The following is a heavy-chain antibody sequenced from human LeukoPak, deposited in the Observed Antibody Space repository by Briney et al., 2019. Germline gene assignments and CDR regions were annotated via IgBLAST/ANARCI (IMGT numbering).Heavy chain of an antibody. Sequence: PSETLSLTCTVSGGSISSSSYYWGWIRQPPGKGLEWIGSIYYSGSTYYNPSLKSRVTISVDTSKNQFSLKLSSVAAADTAVYYCARDQQIDYYYYYMDVWGKGTTVTVSS. J-gene: IGHJ6*03. D-gene: IGHD1/OR15-1a*01. CDR1: GGSISSSSYY. CDR2: IYYSGST. V-gene: IGHV4-39*07. CDR3: ARDQQIDYYYYYMDV.